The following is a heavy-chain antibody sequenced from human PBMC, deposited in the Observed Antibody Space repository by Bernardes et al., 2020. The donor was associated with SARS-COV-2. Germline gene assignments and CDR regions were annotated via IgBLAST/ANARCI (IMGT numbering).Heavy chain of an antibody. Sequence: ASVKVSCKASGYPFTGYYIHWVRQAPGQGLEWMGWINPNSGGTNYAQNFQGRVTMTRDTSISTAYMELSSLRIDDTAVYYCALPPTNYDRYAMDLWGQGTTVTVSS. CDR1: GYPFTGYY. D-gene: IGHD3-22*01. J-gene: IGHJ6*02. CDR3: ALPPTNYDRYAMDL. CDR2: INPNSGGT. V-gene: IGHV1-2*02.